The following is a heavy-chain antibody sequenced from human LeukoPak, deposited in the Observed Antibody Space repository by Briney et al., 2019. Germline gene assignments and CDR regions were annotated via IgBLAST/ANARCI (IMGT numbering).Heavy chain of an antibody. D-gene: IGHD5-12*01. J-gene: IGHJ4*02. CDR3: AKTRIVGTALSYFDY. Sequence: GGSLRLSCAASGFTFSSYGMHWVRQAPGKGLEWVAFIRYDGSNKYYADSVKGRFTISRDNSKNTLYLQMNSLRAEDTAVYYCAKTRIVGTALSYFDYWGQGTLVTVSS. CDR1: GFTFSSYG. V-gene: IGHV3-30*02. CDR2: IRYDGSNK.